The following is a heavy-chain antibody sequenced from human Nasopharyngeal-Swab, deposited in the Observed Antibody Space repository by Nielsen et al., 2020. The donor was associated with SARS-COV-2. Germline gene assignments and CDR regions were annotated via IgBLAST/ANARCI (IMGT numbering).Heavy chain of an antibody. Sequence: GGSLRLSCAASGFTFSSYSMNWVRQAPGKGLEWVSYISSSSSTIYYADSVKGRFTISRDNAKNSLYLQMNSLRAEDTAVYYCASIPQGWFDYWGQGTLVTVSS. D-gene: IGHD2-2*02. J-gene: IGHJ4*02. V-gene: IGHV3-48*04. CDR1: GFTFSSYS. CDR3: ASIPQGWFDY. CDR2: ISSSSSTI.